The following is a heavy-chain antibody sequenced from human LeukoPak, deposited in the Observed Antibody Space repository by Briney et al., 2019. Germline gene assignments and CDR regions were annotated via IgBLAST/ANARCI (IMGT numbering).Heavy chain of an antibody. D-gene: IGHD5/OR15-5a*01. Sequence: GGSLPLSCAASGFTFNTYSMNWVRQAPGNGLEWISYISAPSSAIHYADSVKGRFTISRDNAKNSLYLQMNNLRAEDTAIYFCAREIGLRIDFWGQGALVTVSS. V-gene: IGHV3-48*04. CDR3: AREIGLRIDF. J-gene: IGHJ4*02. CDR1: GFTFNTYS. CDR2: ISAPSSAI.